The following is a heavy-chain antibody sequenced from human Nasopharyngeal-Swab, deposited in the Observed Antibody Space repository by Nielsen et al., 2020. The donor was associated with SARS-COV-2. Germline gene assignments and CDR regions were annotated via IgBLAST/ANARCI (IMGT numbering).Heavy chain of an antibody. CDR2: ISGSDHTT. J-gene: IGHJ6*02. D-gene: IGHD5-12*01. CDR1: GFTFSGYT. CDR3: AKDRDSGDDSDDYYHYYGMDV. V-gene: IGHV3-23*01. Sequence: GGSLRLSCVASGFTFSGYTMNWVRQAPGKGLEWVSVISGSDHTTYYADSVKGRFTISRDNSKNTVNLQMNSLRVEDTAIYYCAKDRDSGDDSDDYYHYYGMDVWGQGTTVTVFS.